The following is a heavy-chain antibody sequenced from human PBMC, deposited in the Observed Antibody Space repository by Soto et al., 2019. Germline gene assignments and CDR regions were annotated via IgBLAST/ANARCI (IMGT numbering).Heavy chain of an antibody. D-gene: IGHD2-2*01. V-gene: IGHV4-34*01. CDR2: INHSGST. CDR3: ARDFKSIVVVPAAMQKAGWFDP. Sequence: SETLSLTXAVYGGSFSGYYWSWIRQPPGKGLEWIGEINHSGSTNYNPSLKSRVTISVDTSKNQFSLKLSSVTAADTAVYYCARDFKSIVVVPAAMQKAGWFDPWGQGTLVTVSS. CDR1: GGSFSGYY. J-gene: IGHJ5*02.